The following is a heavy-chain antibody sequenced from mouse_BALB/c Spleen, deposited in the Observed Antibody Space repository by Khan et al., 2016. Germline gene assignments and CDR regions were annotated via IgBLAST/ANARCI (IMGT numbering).Heavy chain of an antibody. CDR3: AGSSSGYWYYFDY. V-gene: IGHV3-1*02. CDR2: IHYSGST. J-gene: IGHJ2*01. Sequence: EVQLQESGPDLVKPSQSVSLTCTVTGYSITSHYSWHWIRHFPGNKVEWMGYIHYSGSTDYNPSLKSRNSITRDTAKNQFFLHLNSVTTEDTAPYCCAGSSSGYWYYFDYWGQGTTLTVSS. CDR1: GYSITSHYS. D-gene: IGHD3-1*01.